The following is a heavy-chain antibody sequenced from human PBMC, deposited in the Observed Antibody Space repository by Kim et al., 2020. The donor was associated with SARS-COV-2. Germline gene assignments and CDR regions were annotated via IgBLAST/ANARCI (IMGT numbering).Heavy chain of an antibody. CDR1: GYSFTSYW. CDR3: ARLGGYCSSTSCYAAFDI. Sequence: GESLKISCKGSGYSFTSYWIGWVRQMPGKCLEWMGIIYPGDSDTRYSPSFQGQVTISADKSISTAYLQWSSLKASDTAMYYCARLGGYCSSTSCYAAFDIWGQGTMVTVSS. J-gene: IGHJ3*02. CDR2: IYPGDSDT. D-gene: IGHD2-2*01. V-gene: IGHV5-51*01.